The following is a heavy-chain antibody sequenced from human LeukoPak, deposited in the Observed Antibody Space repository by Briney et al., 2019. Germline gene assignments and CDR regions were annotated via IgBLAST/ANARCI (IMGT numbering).Heavy chain of an antibody. CDR2: INHSGST. Sequence: PSETLSLTCTVSGGSISSSSYYWSWIRQPPGKGLEWIGEINHSGSTNYNPSLKSRVTISVDTSKNQFSLKLSSVTAADTAVYYCRLVPPYYYYGMDVWGQGTTVTVSS. D-gene: IGHD6-19*01. CDR1: GGSISSSSYY. J-gene: IGHJ6*02. V-gene: IGHV4-39*07. CDR3: RLVPPYYYYGMDV.